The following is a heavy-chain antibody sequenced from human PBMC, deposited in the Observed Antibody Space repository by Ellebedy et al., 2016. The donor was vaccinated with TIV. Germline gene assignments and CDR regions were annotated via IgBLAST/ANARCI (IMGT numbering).Heavy chain of an antibody. CDR3: AKHPAVGSYYYMDV. Sequence: GESLKISCAASGFTFSNYAMTWVRPAPGKGLEWVSSISGNGASTYYADSVKCRFTISRDNSKNTLYLQGNSLRAEDTAIYFCAKHPAVGSYYYMDVWGKGTTVTVSS. CDR1: GFTFSNYA. CDR2: ISGNGAST. V-gene: IGHV3-23*01. J-gene: IGHJ6*03. D-gene: IGHD3-10*01.